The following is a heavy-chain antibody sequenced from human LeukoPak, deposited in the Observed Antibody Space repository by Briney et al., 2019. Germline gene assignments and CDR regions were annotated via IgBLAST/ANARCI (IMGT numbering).Heavy chain of an antibody. CDR1: GYSISSGYY. CDR3: ARHTPFLYYYDSSGFDY. V-gene: IGHV4-38-2*01. Sequence: SETLSLTCAVSGYSISSGYYWGWIRQPPGKGLEWIGSIYHSGSTYYNPSLKSRVTISVDTSRNQFSLKLSSVTAADTAVYYCARHTPFLYYYDSSGFDYWGQGTLVTVSS. CDR2: IYHSGST. D-gene: IGHD3-22*01. J-gene: IGHJ4*02.